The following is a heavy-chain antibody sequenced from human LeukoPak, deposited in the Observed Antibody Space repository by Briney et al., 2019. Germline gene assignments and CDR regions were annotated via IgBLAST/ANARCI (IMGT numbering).Heavy chain of an antibody. Sequence: PSETLSLNCTVSGYSISSGYYWGWIRQPPGKGLEWIGSVYRSGNTKYNPSLKSRVTMSVDTSKNQFSLRLTSVTAADTAVYYCVRGSPQYWYFDLWGRGTLVTVSS. D-gene: IGHD1-26*01. CDR3: VRGSPQYWYFDL. CDR2: VYRSGNT. CDR1: GYSISSGYY. V-gene: IGHV4-38-2*02. J-gene: IGHJ2*01.